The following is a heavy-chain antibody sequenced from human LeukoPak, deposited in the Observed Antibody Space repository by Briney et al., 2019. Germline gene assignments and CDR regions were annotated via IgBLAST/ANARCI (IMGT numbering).Heavy chain of an antibody. J-gene: IGHJ4*02. CDR3: ARDSDGYNSEFDY. CDR1: GYTFTGYY. V-gene: IGHV1-2*02. CDR2: INPNSGGT. D-gene: IGHD5-24*01. Sequence: ASVKVSCKASGYTFTGYYMHWVRQAPGQGLEWMGWINPNSGGTNYAQKFQGRVTMTRDTSISTAYMELSRLRSDDTAVYYCARDSDGYNSEFDYWGQGTLATVSS.